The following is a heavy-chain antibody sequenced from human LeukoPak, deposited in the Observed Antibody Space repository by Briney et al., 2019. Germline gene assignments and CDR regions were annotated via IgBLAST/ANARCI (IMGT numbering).Heavy chain of an antibody. Sequence: GGSLRLSCAASGFTFSNYWMHWVRQAPGKGLVWVSRIKSDGSSTSYADSVEGRFTISRDNAKNTLYLQMNSLRAEDTAVYYCTREDNWYFDLWGRGTLVTVSS. CDR2: IKSDGSST. J-gene: IGHJ2*01. CDR3: TREDNWYFDL. CDR1: GFTFSNYW. V-gene: IGHV3-74*01.